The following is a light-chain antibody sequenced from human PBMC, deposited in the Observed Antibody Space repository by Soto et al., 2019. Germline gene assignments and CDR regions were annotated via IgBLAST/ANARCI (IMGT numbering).Light chain of an antibody. CDR1: QNINRY. CDR3: QQYRSWPRT. V-gene: IGKV3-15*01. J-gene: IGKJ1*01. CDR2: DAS. Sequence: EIVMTQSPATLSVSPGERATLSCRASQNINRYLAWYHQKPGQPPRLLIYDASTRATDMPGRFSGRGAGAEFTLTISSLQSEDFAVYYCQQYRSWPRTFGQGTKVDIK.